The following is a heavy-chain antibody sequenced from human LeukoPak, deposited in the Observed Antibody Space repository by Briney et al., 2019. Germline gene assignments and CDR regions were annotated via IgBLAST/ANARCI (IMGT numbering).Heavy chain of an antibody. CDR3: ARDRAGCSSTSCYPSFPVRRDYYYYMDV. D-gene: IGHD2-2*01. CDR1: GGSISSYY. V-gene: IGHV4-59*01. CDR2: IYYSRST. J-gene: IGHJ6*03. Sequence: SETLSLTCTVSGGSISSYYWSWIRQPPGKGLEWIGYIYYSRSTNYNPSLKGRVTISVDTSKNQFSLKLRSVSAADTAVYYCARDRAGCSSTSCYPSFPVRRDYYYYMDVWGKGTTVTVSS.